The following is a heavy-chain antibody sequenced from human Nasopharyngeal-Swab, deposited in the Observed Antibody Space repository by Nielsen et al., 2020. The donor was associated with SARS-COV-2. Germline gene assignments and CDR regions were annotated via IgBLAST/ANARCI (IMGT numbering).Heavy chain of an antibody. D-gene: IGHD5-12*01. V-gene: IGHV3-9*01. CDR3: AKDRDSGDDSDDYYHYYGMDV. Sequence: LSLTCAASGFTFDDYAMHWVRQAPGKGLEWVSGISWNSGSIGYADSVKGRFTISRDNSKNTVNLQMNSLRVEDTAIYYCAKDRDSGDDSDDYYHYYGMDVWGQGTTVTVFS. J-gene: IGHJ6*02. CDR1: GFTFDDYA. CDR2: ISWNSGSI.